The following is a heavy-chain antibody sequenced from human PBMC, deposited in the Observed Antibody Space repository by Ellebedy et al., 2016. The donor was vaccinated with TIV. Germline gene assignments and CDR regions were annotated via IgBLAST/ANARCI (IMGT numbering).Heavy chain of an antibody. D-gene: IGHD3-22*01. CDR3: AREEMYFYDSAGYYYGSHGMDV. CDR2: ISAYNGIT. Sequence: ASVKVSCKASGYTFSDYGISWVRQAPGQGPEWMGWISAYNGITHYAQKVQGRVTMTTDSSTSTAYMELRSLRSDDTAVYYRAREEMYFYDSAGYYYGSHGMDVWGQGTTVTVSS. V-gene: IGHV1-18*04. J-gene: IGHJ6*02. CDR1: GYTFSDYG.